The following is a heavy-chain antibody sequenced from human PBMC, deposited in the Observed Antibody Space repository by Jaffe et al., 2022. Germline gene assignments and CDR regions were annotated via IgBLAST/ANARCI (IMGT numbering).Heavy chain of an antibody. D-gene: IGHD5-12*01. CDR2: IIPIFGTA. V-gene: IGHV1-69*01. Sequence: QVQLVQSGAEVKKPGSSVKVSCKASGGTFSSYAISWVRQAPGQGLEWMGGIIPIFGTANYAQKFQGRVTITADESTSTAYMELSSLRSEDTAVYYCAREHQGRRKRGYSGYGSFDYWGQGTLVTVSS. J-gene: IGHJ4*02. CDR3: AREHQGRRKRGYSGYGSFDY. CDR1: GGTFSSYA.